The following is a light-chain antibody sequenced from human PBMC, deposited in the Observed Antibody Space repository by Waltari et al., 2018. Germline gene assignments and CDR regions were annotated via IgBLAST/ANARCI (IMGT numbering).Light chain of an antibody. J-gene: IGLJ2*01. CDR2: DVS. Sequence: QSALTQPASVSGSPGQSITISCTGTSSDVGGYNYVSWYQQHPGKAPKLMIYDVSNRASGVANRFSGCKSGNPASLTISGLQAEDEADYYCSSYTSSSTLEVVFGGGTKLTVL. CDR1: SSDVGGYNY. CDR3: SSYTSSSTLEVV. V-gene: IGLV2-14*03.